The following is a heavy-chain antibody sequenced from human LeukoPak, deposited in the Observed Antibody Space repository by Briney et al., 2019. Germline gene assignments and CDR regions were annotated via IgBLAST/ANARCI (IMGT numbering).Heavy chain of an antibody. CDR3: ARAGVYSYSYYMDV. Sequence: GGSLRLSCPSSRFTFSSYAMHWVRQAPGKGLEWVTLISYDGSNKYYADSVKGRFTISRDNSKNTLYLQMNSLRAEDTAVYYCARAGVYSYSYYMDVWGKGTTVTVSS. J-gene: IGHJ6*03. V-gene: IGHV3-30*04. CDR1: RFTFSSYA. CDR2: ISYDGSNK. D-gene: IGHD5-18*01.